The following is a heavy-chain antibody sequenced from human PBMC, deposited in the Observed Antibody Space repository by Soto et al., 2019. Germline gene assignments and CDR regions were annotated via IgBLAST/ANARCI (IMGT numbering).Heavy chain of an antibody. J-gene: IGHJ5*02. CDR2: IWYDGSNK. Sequence: QVQLVESGGGVVQPGRSLRLSCAASGFSFTNHGMHWVRQTPGKGLEWVAVIWYDGSNKYYADSVKGRFTISRDTSKNTLYLQMNSLRAEDTAVYYCARRAGYQLVGDGGWFDPWGQGTLVSVSS. CDR3: ARRAGYQLVGDGGWFDP. CDR1: GFSFTNHG. V-gene: IGHV3-33*01. D-gene: IGHD2-2*01.